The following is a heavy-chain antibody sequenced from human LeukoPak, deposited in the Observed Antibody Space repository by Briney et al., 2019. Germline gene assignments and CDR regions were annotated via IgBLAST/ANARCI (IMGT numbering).Heavy chain of an antibody. Sequence: SETLSLTCTVSGGSISSSSYYWGRIRQPPGKGLEWIGSIYYSGSTYYNPSLKSRVTISVDTSKNQFSLKLSSVTAADTAVYYCARIITDTYYYYYYMDVWGKGTTVTVSS. D-gene: IGHD3-22*01. CDR3: ARIITDTYYYYYYMDV. CDR2: IYYSGST. CDR1: GGSISSSSYY. J-gene: IGHJ6*03. V-gene: IGHV4-39*01.